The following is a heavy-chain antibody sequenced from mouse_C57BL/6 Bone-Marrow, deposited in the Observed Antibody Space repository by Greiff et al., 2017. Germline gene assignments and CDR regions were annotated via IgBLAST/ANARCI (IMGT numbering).Heavy chain of an antibody. V-gene: IGHV1-55*01. CDR3: AREEGVYYGSSSRFAD. Sequence: QVQLQQPGAELVKPGASVKMSCKASGYTFTSYWITWVKQRPGQGLEWIGDIYPGSGSTNYNEKFKSKATLTVDTSSSTAYMQLSSLTSEDSAVYYWAREEGVYYGSSSRFADWGQGTLVTVSA. D-gene: IGHD1-1*01. CDR2: IYPGSGST. CDR1: GYTFTSYW. J-gene: IGHJ3*01.